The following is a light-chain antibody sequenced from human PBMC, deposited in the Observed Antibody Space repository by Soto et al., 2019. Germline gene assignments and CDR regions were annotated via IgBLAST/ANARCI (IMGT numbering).Light chain of an antibody. CDR2: DVS. CDR1: SSDVGGYNF. V-gene: IGLV2-14*03. J-gene: IGLJ1*01. Sequence: QSALTQPASVSGSPGQSIAISCTGTSSDVGGYNFVSWYQQHPGKAPKLIIYDVSNRPSGISTRFSGSTSGNTASLTISGLQAEDEADYHCSSYTASTTYVFGTATKLTVL. CDR3: SSYTASTTYV.